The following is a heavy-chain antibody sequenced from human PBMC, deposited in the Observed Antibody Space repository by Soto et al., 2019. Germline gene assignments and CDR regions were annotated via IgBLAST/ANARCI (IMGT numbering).Heavy chain of an antibody. D-gene: IGHD4-17*01. CDR1: GGSISSYY. CDR2: IYYRGST. J-gene: IGHJ4*02. V-gene: IGHV4-59*01. CDR3: ARERYSGDYFFDY. Sequence: SETLSLTCTVSGGSISSYYWSWIRQPPGKGLEWIGYIYYRGSTNYNPSLKSRVTISLDTSKNQFSLKLSSVTAADTAVYYCARERYSGDYFFDYWGQGALVTVS.